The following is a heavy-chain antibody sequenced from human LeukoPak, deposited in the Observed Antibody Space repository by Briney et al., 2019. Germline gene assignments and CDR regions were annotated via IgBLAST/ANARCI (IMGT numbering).Heavy chain of an antibody. J-gene: IGHJ3*02. CDR1: GFTFSSYA. Sequence: PGGSLRLSCAASGFTFSSYAMSWVRQAPGKGLEWVSAISGSGGSTYYADSVKGRFTISRDNSKNTLYLQMNSLRAEDTAVYYCAKSEMATIPPTDAFDIWGQGTMVTVSS. CDR3: AKSEMATIPPTDAFDI. D-gene: IGHD5-24*01. V-gene: IGHV3-23*01. CDR2: ISGSGGST.